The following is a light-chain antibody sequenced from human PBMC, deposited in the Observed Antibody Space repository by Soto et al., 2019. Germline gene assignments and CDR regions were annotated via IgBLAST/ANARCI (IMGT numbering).Light chain of an antibody. V-gene: IGKV3-11*01. Sequence: EIALTQSPATLSLSPGERATLSCRASQSLSTYLAWYQQKPGQAPRLLIYDASNRATGIPARFSGSGSGTEFTLTISSLQPEDFATYYCQQSFSTPPTFGQGTRLE. CDR2: DAS. CDR1: QSLSTY. CDR3: QQSFSTPPT. J-gene: IGKJ5*01.